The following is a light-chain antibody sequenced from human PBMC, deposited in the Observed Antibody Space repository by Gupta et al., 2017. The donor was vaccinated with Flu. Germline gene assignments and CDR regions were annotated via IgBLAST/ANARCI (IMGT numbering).Light chain of an antibody. V-gene: IGLV1-40*01. CDR1: STNIGNGSD. J-gene: IGLJ1*01. CDR2: GNG. CDR3: QSYDKGLSAPEV. Sequence: TISCTGRSTNIGNGSDVHWYYQLPGTAPKIRIYGNGDRPSGVPDRFSVSKSGTSASLAIAGLQAEDEADYYCQSYDKGLSAPEVFGTGTKVTVL.